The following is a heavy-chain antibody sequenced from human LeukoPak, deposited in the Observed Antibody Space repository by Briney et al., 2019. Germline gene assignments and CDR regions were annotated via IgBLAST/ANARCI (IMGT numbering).Heavy chain of an antibody. Sequence: PSETLSLTCTVSGGSISSYYWSWIRQPPGKGLEWIGYIYYSGSTNYNPSLKSRVTISVDTSKNQFSLSLSSVTAADTAIYYCARGGRDSHRVDYWGQGTLVTVSS. V-gene: IGHV4-59*08. CDR2: IYYSGST. D-gene: IGHD3-16*01. CDR3: ARGGRDSHRVDY. J-gene: IGHJ4*02. CDR1: GGSISSYY.